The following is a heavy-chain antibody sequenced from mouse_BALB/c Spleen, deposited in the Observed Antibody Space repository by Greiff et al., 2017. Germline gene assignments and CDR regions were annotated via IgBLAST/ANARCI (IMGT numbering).Heavy chain of an antibody. CDR2: IDPANGNT. J-gene: IGHJ2*01. D-gene: IGHD1-1*01. Sequence: EVQGVESGAELVKPGASVKLSCTASGFNIKDTYMHWVKQRPEQGLEWIGRIDPANGNTKYDPKFQGKATITADTSSNTAYLQLSSLTSEDTAVYYCASTPYWGQGTTLTVSS. CDR3: ASTPY. CDR1: GFNIKDTY. V-gene: IGHV14-3*02.